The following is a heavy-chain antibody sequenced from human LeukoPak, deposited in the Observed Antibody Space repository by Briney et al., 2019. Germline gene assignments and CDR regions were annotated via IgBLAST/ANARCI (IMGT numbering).Heavy chain of an antibody. Sequence: GASVKVSCKASGYTFTSYGISWVRQAPGQGLEWMGWISAYNGNTNYAQKLQGRVTMTTDTSTSTAYMELRSLRSDDTAVYYCARVTYSYGHEGAFDIWGQGTMVTVSS. CDR2: ISAYNGNT. CDR3: ARVTYSYGHEGAFDI. V-gene: IGHV1-18*04. CDR1: GYTFTSYG. D-gene: IGHD5-18*01. J-gene: IGHJ3*02.